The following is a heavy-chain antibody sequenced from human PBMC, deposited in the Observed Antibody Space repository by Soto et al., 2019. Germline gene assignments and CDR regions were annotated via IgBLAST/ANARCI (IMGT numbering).Heavy chain of an antibody. J-gene: IGHJ5*02. D-gene: IGHD6-13*01. Sequence: ASVQVSCQASGYTFTSYGIHWVRQAPGQRLEWMGWINAAHGDTKYPPQFQGRVTITRDTSASTAYMELSSLRSEDTAVYYCVRRHVSATGIDWFDPWGQGTLVTVSS. V-gene: IGHV1-3*01. CDR2: INAAHGDT. CDR1: GYTFTSYG. CDR3: VRRHVSATGIDWFDP.